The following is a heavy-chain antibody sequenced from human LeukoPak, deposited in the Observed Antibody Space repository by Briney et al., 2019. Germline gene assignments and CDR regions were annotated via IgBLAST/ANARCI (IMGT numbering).Heavy chain of an antibody. CDR2: IWYDGSNK. Sequence: PGRSLRLSCAASGFTFSSYGMHWVRQAPGKGLEWVAVIWYDGSNKYYADSVKGRFTISRDNSKNTSYLQMNSLRAEDTAVYYCARGDRSSWFNFDYWGQGTLVTVSS. D-gene: IGHD6-13*01. J-gene: IGHJ4*02. V-gene: IGHV3-33*01. CDR1: GFTFSSYG. CDR3: ARGDRSSWFNFDY.